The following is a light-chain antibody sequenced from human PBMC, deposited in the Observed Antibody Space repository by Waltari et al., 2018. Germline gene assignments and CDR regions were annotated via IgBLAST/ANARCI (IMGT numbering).Light chain of an antibody. CDR1: SSDVGGYDY. V-gene: IGLV2-8*01. J-gene: IGLJ1*01. CDR2: EVN. Sequence: QSALTQPPSASGSPGQSVTISCTGTSSDVGGYDYVSWYQQHPGKAPKLIIYEVNKRPPGVPDRFSGSKSCNTASLTVSGLQAEDDADYYCSSYTSSNNCVFGTGTKVTVL. CDR3: SSYTSSNNCV.